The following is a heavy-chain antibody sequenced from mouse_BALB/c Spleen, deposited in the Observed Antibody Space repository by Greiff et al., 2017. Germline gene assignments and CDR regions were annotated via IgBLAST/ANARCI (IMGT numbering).Heavy chain of an antibody. Sequence: DVQLVESGGGLVQPKGSLKLSCAASGFTFNTYAMNWVRQAPGKGLEWVARIRSKSNNYATYYADSVKDRFTISRDDSQSMLYLQMNNLKTEDTAMYYCVRHAPGRYFDVWGAGTTVTVSS. J-gene: IGHJ1*01. V-gene: IGHV10-1*02. CDR1: GFTFNTYA. CDR2: IRSKSNNYAT. CDR3: VRHAPGRYFDV.